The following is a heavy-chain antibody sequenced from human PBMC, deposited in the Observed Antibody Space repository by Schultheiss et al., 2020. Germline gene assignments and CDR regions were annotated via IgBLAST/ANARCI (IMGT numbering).Heavy chain of an antibody. Sequence: SETLSLTCAAYGGSFSGYYWSWIRQHPGKGLEWIGYIYYSGSTNYNPSLSSRVTISVDTSKNQFFLKLTSVTAADTTVYYCARAAVVASHVDYWGQGYLVTVSS. D-gene: IGHD2-15*01. J-gene: IGHJ4*02. CDR1: GGSFSGYY. CDR2: IYYSGST. V-gene: IGHV4-34*01. CDR3: ARAAVVASHVDY.